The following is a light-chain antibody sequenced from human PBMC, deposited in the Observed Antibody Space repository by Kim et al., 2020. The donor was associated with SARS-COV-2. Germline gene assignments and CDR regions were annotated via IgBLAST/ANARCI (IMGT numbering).Light chain of an antibody. CDR1: NIGGKN. Sequence: SYELTQLPSLSVAPGKTARITCGGDNIGGKNVHWYQQKPGQAPVLVVYDDRDRPSGIPERFSGSNFGNTATLTISGVEAEDEADYYCQVWDSSSDHVVFGGGTQLTVL. CDR3: QVWDSSSDHVV. V-gene: IGLV3-21*03. J-gene: IGLJ2*01. CDR2: DDR.